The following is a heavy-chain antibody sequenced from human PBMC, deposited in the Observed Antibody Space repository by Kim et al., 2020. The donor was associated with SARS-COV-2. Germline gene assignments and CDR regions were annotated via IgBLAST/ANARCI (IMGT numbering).Heavy chain of an antibody. Sequence: GGSLRLSCAASGFTFSSYGMHWVRQAPGKGLEWVAVIWYDGSNKYYADSVKGRFTISRDNSKNTLYLQMNSLRAEDTAVYYCALAETGSHTGSEGFDYWGQGTLVTVSS. CDR3: ALAETGSHTGSEGFDY. V-gene: IGHV3-33*01. J-gene: IGHJ4*02. D-gene: IGHD3-3*02. CDR1: GFTFSSYG. CDR2: IWYDGSNK.